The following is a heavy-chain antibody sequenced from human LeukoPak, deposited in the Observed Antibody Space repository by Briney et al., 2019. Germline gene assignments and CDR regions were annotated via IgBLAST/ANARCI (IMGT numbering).Heavy chain of an antibody. D-gene: IGHD3-16*01. J-gene: IGHJ4*02. V-gene: IGHV3-11*04. CDR2: ISGSGSTI. CDR3: ARDLGAYTNSFDY. Sequence: GGSLGLSFAASGFTFSDYYMSWIRQAPGKGLEWVSYISGSGSTIYYADSVKGRFTISRDNSKNTLYLQMNSLRVEDTAVYYCARDLGAYTNSFDYWGQGTLVTVSS. CDR1: GFTFSDYY.